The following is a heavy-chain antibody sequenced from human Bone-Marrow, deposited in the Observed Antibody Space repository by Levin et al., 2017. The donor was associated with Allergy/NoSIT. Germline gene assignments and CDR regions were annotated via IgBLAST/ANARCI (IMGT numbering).Heavy chain of an antibody. V-gene: IGHV4-61*01. CDR2: IYYSGKN. CDR1: GGSVSSGSYY. D-gene: IGHD2-21*01. Sequence: SETLSLTCSVSGGSVSSGSYYWNWFRQPPGKGLEWIAYIYYSGKNNYNPSLKSRVSTSVDASKNQFSLKLNSVTAADTAVYFCARGIAWHFDYWGQGTLVPVSS. J-gene: IGHJ4*02. CDR3: ARGIAWHFDY.